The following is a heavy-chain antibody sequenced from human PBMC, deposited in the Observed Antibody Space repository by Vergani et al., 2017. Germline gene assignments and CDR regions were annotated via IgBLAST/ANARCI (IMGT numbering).Heavy chain of an antibody. D-gene: IGHD1-26*01. Sequence: EVLLVESGGDLVQPGGSLRLSCAASGFTFSNAWMSWVRQAPGKGLEWVGRIKSKTDGGTTDYAAPVKGRFTISRDDSKNTLYLQMNSLKTEDTAVYYCTTDKWELDYYYYYGMDVWGQGTTVTVSS. CDR3: TTDKWELDYYYYYGMDV. CDR2: IKSKTDGGTT. J-gene: IGHJ6*02. CDR1: GFTFSNAW. V-gene: IGHV3-15*01.